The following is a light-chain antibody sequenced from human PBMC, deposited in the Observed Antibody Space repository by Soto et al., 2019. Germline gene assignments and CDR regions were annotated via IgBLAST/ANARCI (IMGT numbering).Light chain of an antibody. CDR2: DVT. J-gene: IGLJ2*01. CDR3: SSYTSSTALV. Sequence: QSALTQPASVSGSPGQSITISCTGPSSDVGGYHYVSWYQQHPGKAPKVMIYDVTDRPSGVSNRFSGSKSGDTASLTISGLQAEDEADYYCSSYTSSTALVFGGVTKLTVL. V-gene: IGLV2-14*01. CDR1: SSDVGGYHY.